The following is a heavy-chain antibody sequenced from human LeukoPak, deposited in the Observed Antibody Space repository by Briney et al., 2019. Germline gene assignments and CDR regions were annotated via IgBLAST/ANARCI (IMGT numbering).Heavy chain of an antibody. CDR2: IYHSGST. V-gene: IGHV4-38-2*01. Sequence: PSETLSLTCAVSGYSISSGYYWGWIRQPPGKGLEWIGSIYHSGSTYYNPSLKSRVTISVDTSKNQFSLKLSSVTVADTAVYYCARSPGDYCGQGTLVTVSS. J-gene: IGHJ4*02. CDR1: GYSISSGYY. CDR3: ARSPGDY.